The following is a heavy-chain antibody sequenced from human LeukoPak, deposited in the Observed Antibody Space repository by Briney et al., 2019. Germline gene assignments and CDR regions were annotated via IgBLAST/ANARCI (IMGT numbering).Heavy chain of an antibody. D-gene: IGHD6-6*01. CDR3: ARDGDSISSFYYYYYMDV. CDR2: INGAGSET. V-gene: IGHV3-74*01. CDR1: RFTFSGYW. Sequence: HPGGSLRLSCAASRFTFSGYWMHWVRHAPGKGLIWVAGINGAGSETTYADSVEGRFTVSRDNAKNTLYLQMNSLRAEDTGAYFCARDGDSISSFYYYYYMDVWGKGTTVTVSS. J-gene: IGHJ6*03.